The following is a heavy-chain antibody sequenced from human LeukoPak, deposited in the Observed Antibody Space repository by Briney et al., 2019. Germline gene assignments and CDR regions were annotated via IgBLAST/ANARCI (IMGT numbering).Heavy chain of an antibody. D-gene: IGHD1-1*01. CDR1: GFTFRSYD. CDR3: GREILEPGKTLEH. CDR2: IGTAGEI. Sequence: GGSLRLSCAASGFTFRSYDMHWVRQATGKGLEWVSGIGTAGEIYYPGSVKGRFTISRENAKNSLYLQMNSLRAGDTAVYYCGREILEPGKTLEHWGQGTLVTVSS. J-gene: IGHJ4*02. V-gene: IGHV3-13*01.